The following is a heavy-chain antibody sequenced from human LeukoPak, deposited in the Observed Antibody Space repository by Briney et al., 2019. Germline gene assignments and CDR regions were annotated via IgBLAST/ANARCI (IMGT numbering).Heavy chain of an antibody. D-gene: IGHD6-13*01. CDR2: MNPNSGNT. Sequence: ASVKVSCKASGGTFSSYAINWVRQATGQGLEWMGWMNPNSGNTGYAQKFQGRVTITRNTSISTAYMELSSLRSEDTAVYYCARAWYSSSWYYYYYYMDVWGKGTTVTVSS. CDR1: GGTFSSYA. CDR3: ARAWYSSSWYYYYYYMDV. J-gene: IGHJ6*03. V-gene: IGHV1-8*03.